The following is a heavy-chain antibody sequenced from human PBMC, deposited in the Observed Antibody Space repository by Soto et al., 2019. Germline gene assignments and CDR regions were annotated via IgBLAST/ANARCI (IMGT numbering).Heavy chain of an antibody. CDR2: IIPIFGTA. V-gene: IGHV1-69*13. CDR1: GGTFSSYA. CDR3: ARDGYEYSSSYRMFWFDP. J-gene: IGHJ5*02. D-gene: IGHD6-6*01. Sequence: GASVKVSCKASGGTFSSYAISWVRQAPGQGLEWMGGIIPIFGTANYAQKFQGRVTITADESTSTAYMELSSLRSGDTAVFYCARDGYEYSSSYRMFWFDPWGQGTLVTVSS.